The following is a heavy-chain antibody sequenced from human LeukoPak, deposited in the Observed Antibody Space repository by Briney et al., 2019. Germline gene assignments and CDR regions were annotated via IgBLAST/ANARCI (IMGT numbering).Heavy chain of an antibody. CDR1: GSTFSSYW. D-gene: IGHD2/OR15-2a*01. CDR3: ARTYFRYYFDY. CDR2: IYSDGST. J-gene: IGHJ4*02. Sequence: GGSLRLSCAASGSTFSSYWMSWVRQAPGKGLEWVSVIYSDGSTYYADSVKGRFTISRDNSKNTLYLQMNSLRAEDTAVYYCARTYFRYYFDYWGQGTLVTVSS. V-gene: IGHV3-53*01.